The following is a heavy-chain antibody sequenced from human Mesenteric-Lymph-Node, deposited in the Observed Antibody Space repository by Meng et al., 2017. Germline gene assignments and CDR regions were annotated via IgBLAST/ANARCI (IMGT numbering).Heavy chain of an antibody. V-gene: IGHV3-21*01. J-gene: IGHJ6*02. CDR1: GFTFSSYS. CDR3: ARDPQTTVTTRYYYYYYGMDV. Sequence: GESLKISCAASGFTFSSYSMNWVRQAPGKGLEWVSSISSSSYIYYADSVKGRFTISRDNAKNSLYLQMNSLRAEDTAVYYCARDPQTTVTTRYYYYYYGMDVWGQGTTVTVSS. CDR2: ISSSSYI. D-gene: IGHD4-17*01.